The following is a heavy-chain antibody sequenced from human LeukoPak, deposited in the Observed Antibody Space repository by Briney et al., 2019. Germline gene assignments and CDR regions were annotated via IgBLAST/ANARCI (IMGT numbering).Heavy chain of an antibody. CDR1: GFTFDDYA. CDR2: ISWNSGSI. CDR3: AKASTGYCSGGSCLNWFDP. V-gene: IGHV3-9*01. Sequence: GGSLRLSCAASGFTFDDYAMHWVRQAPGKGLEWVSGISWNSGSIGYADSVKGRFTISRDNAKNSLYLQMNSLRAEDTALYYCAKASTGYCSGGSCLNWFDPWGQGTLVTVSS. J-gene: IGHJ5*02. D-gene: IGHD2-15*01.